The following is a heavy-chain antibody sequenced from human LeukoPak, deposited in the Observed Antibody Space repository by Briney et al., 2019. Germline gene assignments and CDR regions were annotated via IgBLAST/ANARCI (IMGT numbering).Heavy chain of an antibody. J-gene: IGHJ3*02. D-gene: IGHD3-22*01. CDR1: GYTFTSYD. CDR2: MNPNSGNT. CDR3: ALSLVVMQNAFDI. V-gene: IGHV1-8*03. Sequence: APVKVSCKASGYTFTSYDINWVRQATGQGLEWMGWMNPNSGNTGYAQKFQGRVTITRNTSISTAYMELSSLRSEDTAVYYCALSLVVMQNAFDIWGQGTMVTVSS.